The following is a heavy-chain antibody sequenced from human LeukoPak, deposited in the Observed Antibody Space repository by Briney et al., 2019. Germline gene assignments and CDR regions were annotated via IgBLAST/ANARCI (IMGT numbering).Heavy chain of an antibody. Sequence: GGSLRLSCAASGFTFSSYWMSWVRQAPGKGLEWVANIKQDGSEKYYVDSVKGRFTISRDNAKNSLYLQMNSLRAEDTAVYYCAREGGEYCGGDCYVVYYYYYYMDVWGKGTTVTVSS. D-gene: IGHD2-21*02. J-gene: IGHJ6*03. CDR2: IKQDGSEK. CDR1: GFTFSSYW. CDR3: AREGGEYCGGDCYVVYYYYYYMDV. V-gene: IGHV3-7*01.